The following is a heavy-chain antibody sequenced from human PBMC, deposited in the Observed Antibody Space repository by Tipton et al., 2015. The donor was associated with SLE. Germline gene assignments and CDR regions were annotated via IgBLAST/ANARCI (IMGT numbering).Heavy chain of an antibody. CDR2: ISASGGDT. D-gene: IGHD1-26*01. Sequence: SLRLSCAASGFTFSSYAVSWVRQAPGKGLEWVSSISASGGDTFYADSMKGRFTISRDNSRKTLFLQMNSLRAEDTAVYFCARDRYSDSTHCESWGQGTLVTVSS. CDR3: ARDRYSDSTHCES. J-gene: IGHJ4*02. V-gene: IGHV3-23*01. CDR1: GFTFSSYA.